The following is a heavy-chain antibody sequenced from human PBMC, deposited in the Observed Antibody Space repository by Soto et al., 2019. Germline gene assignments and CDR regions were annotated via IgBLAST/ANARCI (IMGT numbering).Heavy chain of an antibody. D-gene: IGHD1-26*01. J-gene: IGHJ3*01. CDR1: GFTFSYYW. V-gene: IGHV3-74*01. Sequence: EEQLVESGGGLVRPGGSLRLSCAASGFTFSYYWMHWVRQAPGKGLVWVSRIHSDGSSTTYADFVKGRFIISRDNARNTVDLQMNSVRVEDTAVYYCAIGDRGAFDRWGQVTVVTVSS. CDR2: IHSDGSST. CDR3: AIGDRGAFDR.